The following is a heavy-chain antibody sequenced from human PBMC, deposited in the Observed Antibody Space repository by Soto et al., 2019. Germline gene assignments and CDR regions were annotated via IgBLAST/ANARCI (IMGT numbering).Heavy chain of an antibody. J-gene: IGHJ4*02. CDR2: MYHSGTT. Sequence: QVQLQESGPGLVKPSGTLSLTCAVSGGSISSSNWWSWVRQPPGKGLEWIGEMYHSGTTNYNPSLKSRVTISVEKSKNQFSMKLSSVTAADTAVYYCARVRVVTRESYYWGQGTLVTVSS. V-gene: IGHV4-4*02. CDR3: ARVRVVTRESYY. CDR1: GGSISSSNW. D-gene: IGHD2-21*02.